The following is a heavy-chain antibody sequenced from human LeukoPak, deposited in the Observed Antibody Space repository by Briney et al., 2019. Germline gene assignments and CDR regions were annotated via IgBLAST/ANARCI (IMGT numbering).Heavy chain of an antibody. CDR3: AKIASTGISDY. D-gene: IGHD6-13*01. J-gene: IGHJ4*02. Sequence: GGSLRLSCAASGFTFTSYAMHWVRQAPGKGLEWVAVISYDGSKKYYADSVKGRFTISRDNSKNTLYLQMNSLRAEDTAVYYCAKIASTGISDYWGQGTLVTVSS. V-gene: IGHV3-30*18. CDR1: GFTFTSYA. CDR2: ISYDGSKK.